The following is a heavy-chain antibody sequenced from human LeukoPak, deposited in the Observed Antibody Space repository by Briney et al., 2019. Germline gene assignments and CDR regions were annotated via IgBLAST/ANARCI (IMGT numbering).Heavy chain of an antibody. CDR1: GFTFSSYA. J-gene: IGHJ4*02. CDR2: ISGSGGST. V-gene: IGHV3-23*01. CDR3: TTDPLAAATY. D-gene: IGHD6-13*01. Sequence: GGSLRLSCAASGFTFSSYAMSWVRQAPGKGLEWVSAISGSGGSTYYADSVKGRFTISRDNAKNSLYLQMNSLKTEDTAVYYCTTDPLAAATYWGQGTLVTVSS.